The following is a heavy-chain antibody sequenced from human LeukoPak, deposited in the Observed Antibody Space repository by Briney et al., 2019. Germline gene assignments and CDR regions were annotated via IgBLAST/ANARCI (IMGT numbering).Heavy chain of an antibody. V-gene: IGHV3-7*01. J-gene: IGHJ3*02. CDR2: IKQDGSAQ. Sequence: PGGSLRLSCVASGFTFSSHWMGWVRQAPGKGLEWMATIKQDGSAQFSADSVKGRFTISRDNAENSLYLQMNSLRAEDTAVYYCAREQPTYYYGSGSHDAFDIWGQGTMVTVSS. CDR1: GFTFSSHW. CDR3: AREQPTYYYGSGSHDAFDI. D-gene: IGHD3-10*01.